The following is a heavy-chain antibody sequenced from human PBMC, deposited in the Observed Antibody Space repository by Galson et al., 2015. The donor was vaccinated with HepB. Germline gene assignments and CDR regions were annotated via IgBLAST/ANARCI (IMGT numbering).Heavy chain of an antibody. CDR1: GDSLTNTNFP. J-gene: IGHJ4*02. CDR2: LHYSGIA. Sequence: SETLSLTCTVSGDSLTNTNFPWGWIRQPPGKGLEWIGSLHYSGIANYNPSLKSRITISRDTSKNQFFLKLTSVTAADTAVYYCARDLGHGGDSDFWGQGILVTVSS. D-gene: IGHD4-23*01. CDR3: ARDLGHGGDSDF. V-gene: IGHV4-39*07.